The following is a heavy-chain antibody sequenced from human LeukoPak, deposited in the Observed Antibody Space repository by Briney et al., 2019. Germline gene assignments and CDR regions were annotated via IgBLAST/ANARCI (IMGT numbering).Heavy chain of an antibody. Sequence: PSQTLSLTCTVSGGSISSGGYYWSWIRQHPGKGLEWIGYIYYSGSTYYNPSLKSRVTISVDTSKNQFSLKLSSVTAADTAVYYCARVNYYGPNWFDPWGQGTLVTVSS. J-gene: IGHJ5*02. CDR1: GGSISSGGYY. CDR2: IYYSGST. V-gene: IGHV4-31*03. CDR3: ARVNYYGPNWFDP. D-gene: IGHD3-10*01.